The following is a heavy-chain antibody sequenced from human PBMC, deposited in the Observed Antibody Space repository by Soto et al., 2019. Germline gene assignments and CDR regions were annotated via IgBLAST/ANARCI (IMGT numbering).Heavy chain of an antibody. CDR1: GFTFSSYG. D-gene: IGHD3-22*01. CDR2: ISYDGSNK. V-gene: IGHV3-30*18. CDR3: AKDHGDPDLHYYYDSSGYSSSSGMDV. J-gene: IGHJ6*02. Sequence: GGSLRLSCAASGFTFSSYGMHWVRQAPGKGLEWVTVISYDGSNKYYADSVKGRFTISRDNSKNTRYLQMNSLRAEDTAVYYCAKDHGDPDLHYYYDSSGYSSSSGMDVWGQGTTVTVSS.